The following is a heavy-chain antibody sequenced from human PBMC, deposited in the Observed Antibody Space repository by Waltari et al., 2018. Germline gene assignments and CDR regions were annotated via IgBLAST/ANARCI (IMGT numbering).Heavy chain of an antibody. CDR3: ARALYYLPDY. CDR1: GFTPSPYW. CDR2: INADGSTT. D-gene: IGHD3-16*02. V-gene: IGHV3-74*01. Sequence: EVQLVEAGGGLFQPGGSVRLSCVGSGFTPSPYWIHWVRQAPGKGLVWVSRINADGSTTNYADSVKGRFTISRDNAKNTAYLQINSLRAEDTAVYYCARALYYLPDYWGQGTLVTVSS. J-gene: IGHJ4*02.